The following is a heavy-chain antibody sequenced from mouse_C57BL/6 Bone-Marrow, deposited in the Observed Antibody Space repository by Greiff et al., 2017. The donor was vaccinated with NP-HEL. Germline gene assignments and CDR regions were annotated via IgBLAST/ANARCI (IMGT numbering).Heavy chain of an antibody. Sequence: EVMLVESGGDLVKPGGSLKLSCAASGFTFSSYGMSWVRQTPDKRLEWVATISSGGSYTYYPDSVKGRFTISRDNAKNTLYLQMSSLKSDDTAMYYCARNYYSNYFDYGGQGTTLTVSA. CDR3: ARNYYSNYFDY. CDR2: ISSGGSYT. V-gene: IGHV5-6*01. CDR1: GFTFSSYG. J-gene: IGHJ2*01. D-gene: IGHD2-5*01.